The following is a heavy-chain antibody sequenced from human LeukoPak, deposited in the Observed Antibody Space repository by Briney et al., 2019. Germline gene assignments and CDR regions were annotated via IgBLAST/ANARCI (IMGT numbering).Heavy chain of an antibody. Sequence: GGSLRLSCGASGFTFSSYWMSWVRQAPGKGVEWVANIKQDGSEKYYVDSVKGRFTISRDNAKNSLYLQMNSLRAEDTAVYYCARVRDIVVVVAATHVYYYGMDVWGKGTTVTVSS. D-gene: IGHD2-15*01. CDR2: IKQDGSEK. V-gene: IGHV3-7*03. CDR1: GFTFSSYW. J-gene: IGHJ6*04. CDR3: ARVRDIVVVVAATHVYYYGMDV.